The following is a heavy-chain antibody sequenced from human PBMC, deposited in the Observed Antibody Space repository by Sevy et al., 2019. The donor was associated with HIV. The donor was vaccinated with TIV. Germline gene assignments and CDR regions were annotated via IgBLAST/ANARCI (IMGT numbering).Heavy chain of an antibody. V-gene: IGHV1-2*02. CDR3: ARVATIGGVVHYYFDY. CDR2: INPNTDNR. Sequence: ASVKVSCKASGYTFTGYYLHWVRQAPGQGLESMGWINPNTDNRNYAQKFQGRVTMTRDTSIGTAYLELSRLTSDDTAVYYCARVATIGGVVHYYFDYWGQGTLVTVSS. J-gene: IGHJ4*02. D-gene: IGHD3-16*01. CDR1: GYTFTGYY.